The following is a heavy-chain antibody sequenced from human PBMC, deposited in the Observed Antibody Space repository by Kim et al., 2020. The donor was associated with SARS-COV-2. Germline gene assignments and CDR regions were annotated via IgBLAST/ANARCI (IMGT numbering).Heavy chain of an antibody. D-gene: IGHD6-13*01. J-gene: IGHJ4*02. CDR1: GYSFTSYW. V-gene: IGHV5-51*01. CDR2: IYPGDSDT. CDR3: ARHPRWGGYSSSWYEGGTDHFDY. Sequence: GESLKISCKGSGYSFTSYWIGWVRQMPGKGLEWMGIIYPGDSDTRYSPSFQGQVTISADKSISTAYLQWSSLKASDTAMYYCARHPRWGGYSSSWYEGGTDHFDYWGQGTLVTVSS.